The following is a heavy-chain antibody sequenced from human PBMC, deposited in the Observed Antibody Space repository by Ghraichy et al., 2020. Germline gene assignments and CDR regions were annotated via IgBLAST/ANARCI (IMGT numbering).Heavy chain of an antibody. Sequence: SETLSLTCTVSGGSISSGGYYWSWIRQHPGKGLEWIGYIYYSGSTYYNPSLKSRVTISVDTSKNQFSLKLSSVTAADTAVYYCARLVDITMIVAPYWSYYFDYWGQGTLVTVYS. CDR3: ARLVDITMIVAPYWSYYFDY. CDR1: GGSISSGGYY. D-gene: IGHD3-22*01. CDR2: IYYSGST. J-gene: IGHJ4*02. V-gene: IGHV4-31*03.